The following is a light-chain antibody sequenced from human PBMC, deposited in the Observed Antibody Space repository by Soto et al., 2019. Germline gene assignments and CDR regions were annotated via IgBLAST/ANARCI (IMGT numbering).Light chain of an antibody. CDR3: MQGTHWPLT. J-gene: IGKJ5*01. CDR1: QSPVYSDGNTY. Sequence: DVVMTQSPLSLPVTLGQPASISCKSSQSPVYSDGNTYLNWFQQRPGQSPRRLIYKVSNRDSGVPDRFSGSGSGTDFTLKISRVEAEDVGVYYCMQGTHWPLTFGLGTRLEIK. CDR2: KVS. V-gene: IGKV2-30*01.